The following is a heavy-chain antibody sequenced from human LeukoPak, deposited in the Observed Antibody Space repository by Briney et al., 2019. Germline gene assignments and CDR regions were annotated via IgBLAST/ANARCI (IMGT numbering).Heavy chain of an antibody. D-gene: IGHD1-26*01. J-gene: IGHJ3*02. CDR1: GFTFSYFT. CDR3: AKDVGGSYSDAFDI. Sequence: GGSLRLPCTASGFTFSYFTMHWVRQAPGKGLEWVSSISNGGDYKRYAGSVRGRLTISRDNARNSMFLQMNSLRAEDTAVYYCAKDVGGSYSDAFDIWGQGTMVTVSS. V-gene: IGHV3-21*04. CDR2: ISNGGDYK.